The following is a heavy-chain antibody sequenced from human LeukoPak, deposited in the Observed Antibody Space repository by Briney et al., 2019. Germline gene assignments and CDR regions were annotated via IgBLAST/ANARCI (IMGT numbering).Heavy chain of an antibody. Sequence: PGGSLRLSCAASGFTFSSYGMHWVRQAPGKGLEWVAVISYDGSNKYYADSVKGRFTISRDNSKNTLYLQMNSLRAEDTAVYYCARDNSVADYFDYWGQGTLVTVSS. D-gene: IGHD6-19*01. J-gene: IGHJ4*02. CDR3: ARDNSVADYFDY. V-gene: IGHV3-30*03. CDR1: GFTFSSYG. CDR2: ISYDGSNK.